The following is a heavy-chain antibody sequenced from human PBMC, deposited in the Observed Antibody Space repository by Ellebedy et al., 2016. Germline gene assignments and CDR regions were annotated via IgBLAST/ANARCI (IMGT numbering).Heavy chain of an antibody. V-gene: IGHV2-70*01. CDR3: ARMTLAAAGMGDGSSNWFDP. J-gene: IGHJ5*02. Sequence: SGPTLVKPTQTLTLTCTFSGFSLSTSGMCVSWIRQPPGKALEWLALIDWDDDKYYSTSLKTRLTISKDTSKNQVVLTMTNMDPVDTATYYCARMTLAAAGMGDGSSNWFDPWGQGTLVTVSS. CDR1: GFSLSTSGMC. CDR2: IDWDDDK. D-gene: IGHD6-13*01.